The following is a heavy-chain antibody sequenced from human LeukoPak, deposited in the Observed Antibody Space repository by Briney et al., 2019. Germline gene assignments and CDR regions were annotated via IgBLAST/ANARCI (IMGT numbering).Heavy chain of an antibody. CDR1: GFTFSRYW. CDR3: ASGLYYYDSSGYFDY. CDR2: INSDGSST. V-gene: IGHV3-74*01. Sequence: GGSLRLSCAASGFTFSRYWMHWVRHAPGKGLVWVSRINSDGSSTSYADSVKGRFTISRDNAKNTLYLQMNSLRAEDTAVYYCASGLYYYDSSGYFDYWGQGTLVTVSS. J-gene: IGHJ4*02. D-gene: IGHD3-22*01.